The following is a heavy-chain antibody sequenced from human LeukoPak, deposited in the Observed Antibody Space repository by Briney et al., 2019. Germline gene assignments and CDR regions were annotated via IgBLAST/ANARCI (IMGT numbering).Heavy chain of an antibody. CDR2: ISSSSSYI. Sequence: GGSLRLSCAASGFTFSSYSMNWVRQAPGKGLEWVSSISSSSSYIYYADSVKGRFTISRDNAKNSLYLQMNSLRAEDTAVYYCAREDGGNTHDAFDIWGQGTMVTVSS. CDR1: GFTFSSYS. J-gene: IGHJ3*02. CDR3: AREDGGNTHDAFDI. V-gene: IGHV3-21*01. D-gene: IGHD4-23*01.